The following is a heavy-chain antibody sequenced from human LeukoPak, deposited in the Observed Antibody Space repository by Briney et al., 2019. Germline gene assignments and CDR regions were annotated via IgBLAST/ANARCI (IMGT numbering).Heavy chain of an antibody. CDR1: GGSFSGYY. CDR3: AREGTYYYDSSGYFDAFDI. Sequence: PSETLSLTCAVYGGSFSGYYWSWIRQPPGKGLEWIGEINHSGSTNYNPSLKSRVTISVDTSKNQFSLKLSSVTAADTAVYYCAREGTYYYDSSGYFDAFDIWGQGTMVTVSS. CDR2: INHSGST. V-gene: IGHV4-34*01. D-gene: IGHD3-22*01. J-gene: IGHJ3*02.